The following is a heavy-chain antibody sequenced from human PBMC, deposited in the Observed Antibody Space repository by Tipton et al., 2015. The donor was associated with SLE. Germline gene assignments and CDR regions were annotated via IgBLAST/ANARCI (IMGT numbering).Heavy chain of an antibody. Sequence: TLSLTCTVSGGSVSSYYWSWIRQPPGKGLEWIGYFSYSGSPNYNPSLKSRVTISVDTSKNQFSLKVRSVTAADTAVYYCARFFYYDNSRAWGWFDPWGQGTLVTVSS. CDR2: FSYSGSP. CDR1: GGSVSSYY. V-gene: IGHV4-59*02. J-gene: IGHJ5*02. D-gene: IGHD3-22*01. CDR3: ARFFYYDNSRAWGWFDP.